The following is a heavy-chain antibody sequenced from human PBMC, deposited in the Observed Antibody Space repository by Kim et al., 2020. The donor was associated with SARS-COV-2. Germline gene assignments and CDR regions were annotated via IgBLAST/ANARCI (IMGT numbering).Heavy chain of an antibody. Sequence: GGSLRLSCAASGFTFSSYSMNWVRQAPGKGLEWVSSISSSSSYIYYADSVKGRFTISRDNAKNSLYLQMNSLRAEDTAVYYCARGGRWLQLVDYWGQGTLVTVSS. CDR3: ARGGRWLQLVDY. D-gene: IGHD5-12*01. V-gene: IGHV3-21*01. J-gene: IGHJ4*02. CDR2: ISSSSSYI. CDR1: GFTFSSYS.